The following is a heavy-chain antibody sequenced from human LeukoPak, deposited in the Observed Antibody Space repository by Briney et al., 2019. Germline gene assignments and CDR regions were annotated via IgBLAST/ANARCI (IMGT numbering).Heavy chain of an antibody. Sequence: GGSLRLSCADSGFIVSSNYMRWVRQAPGKGLEWVSVIYSGGSTHYADSVKGRFTISRDNSKNTLYLQMNNLRAEDTAVYYCARDRLHYDSLTGYPADWGQGTLVTVSS. CDR3: ARDRLHYDSLTGYPAD. V-gene: IGHV3-66*01. J-gene: IGHJ4*02. D-gene: IGHD3-9*01. CDR1: GFIVSSNY. CDR2: IYSGGST.